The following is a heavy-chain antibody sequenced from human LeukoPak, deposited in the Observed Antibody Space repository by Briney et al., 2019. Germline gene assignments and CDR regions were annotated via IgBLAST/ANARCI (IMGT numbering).Heavy chain of an antibody. CDR1: GGSISTYY. CDR3: ARHGASGSYLYYFDY. V-gene: IGHV4-59*08. Sequence: KPSETLSLTCTVSGGSISTYYWSWIRQPPGKGLEWIGYSFYSGSTYCNPSLKSRVTISVDTSKNQFSLKLSSVTAADTAVYFCARHGASGSYLYYFDYWGQGTLVTVSS. CDR2: SFYSGST. D-gene: IGHD1-26*01. J-gene: IGHJ4*02.